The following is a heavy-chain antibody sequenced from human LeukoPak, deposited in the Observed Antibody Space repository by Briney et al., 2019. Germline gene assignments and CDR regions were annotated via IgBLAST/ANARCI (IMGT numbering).Heavy chain of an antibody. D-gene: IGHD2/OR15-2a*01. CDR3: ARDHYFTIDY. CDR2: INRDGSGT. Sequence: GGSLRLSCVASGFSFSTYWMHWVRQAPGKGLECVATINRDGSGTYYVDSVRGRFTISRDNAKNTVYLQMNNLRAEDTAVYYCARDHYFTIDYWGQGTMVTVSS. CDR1: GFSFSTYW. J-gene: IGHJ4*02. V-gene: IGHV3-7*01.